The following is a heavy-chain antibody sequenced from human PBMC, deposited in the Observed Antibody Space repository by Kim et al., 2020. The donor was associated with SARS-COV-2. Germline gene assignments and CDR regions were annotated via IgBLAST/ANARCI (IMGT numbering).Heavy chain of an antibody. CDR1: GGSISSYY. D-gene: IGHD3-10*01. CDR3: ARVGPYYYGSGSGYGMDV. CDR2: IYYSGST. J-gene: IGHJ6*02. Sequence: SETLSLTCTVSGGSISSYYWSWIRQPPGKGLEWIGYIYYSGSTNYNPSLKSRVTISVDTSKNQFSLKLSSVTAADTAVYYCARVGPYYYGSGSGYGMDVWGQGTTVTVSS. V-gene: IGHV4-59*13.